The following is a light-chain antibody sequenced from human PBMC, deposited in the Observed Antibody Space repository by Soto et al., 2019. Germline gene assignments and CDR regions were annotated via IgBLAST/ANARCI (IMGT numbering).Light chain of an antibody. CDR2: DVY. J-gene: IGLJ2*01. Sequence: QSALTQPVSVSGSLGQSITIPCTEVGSDLDYYNYVSWYQQCPGRAPQLMIYDVYRRPSGVSSRFSGSKSGTTASLTISGLQAEDEADYYCSSYTSTNTLLFGGGTKLTVL. CDR3: SSYTSTNTLL. V-gene: IGLV2-14*01. CDR1: GSDLDYYNY.